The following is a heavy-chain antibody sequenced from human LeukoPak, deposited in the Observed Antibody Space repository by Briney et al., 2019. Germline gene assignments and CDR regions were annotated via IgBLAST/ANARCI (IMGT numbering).Heavy chain of an antibody. CDR1: GFTFDEYA. D-gene: IGHD6-19*01. Sequence: PGGSLRLSCAASGFTFDEYAMHWVRQAPGKGLEWVSGIIWDSGSVGYAESVKGRFTTSKYNAKNTLNLQMNSLRAEDTAVYYCTRASYIAVADAIDYWGQGTLVTVSS. J-gene: IGHJ4*02. CDR3: TRASYIAVADAIDY. CDR2: IIWDSGSV. V-gene: IGHV3-9*01.